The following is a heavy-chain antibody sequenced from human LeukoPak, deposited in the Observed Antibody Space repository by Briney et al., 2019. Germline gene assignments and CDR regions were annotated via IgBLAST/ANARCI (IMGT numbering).Heavy chain of an antibody. Sequence: PSEALSLTCTVSGGSISSYYWSWLRQPPGKGLEWLGYIYYSGSTNYNPSLKSRVTISVDTSKNQFSLKLSSVTAADTAVYYCARAPGRDYDFWSGYPPPDAFDIWGQGTMVTVSS. CDR1: GGSISSYY. D-gene: IGHD3-3*01. V-gene: IGHV4-59*01. CDR3: ARAPGRDYDFWSGYPPPDAFDI. J-gene: IGHJ3*02. CDR2: IYYSGST.